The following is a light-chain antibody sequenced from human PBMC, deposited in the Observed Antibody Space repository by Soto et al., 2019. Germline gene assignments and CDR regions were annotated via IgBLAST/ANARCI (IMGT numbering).Light chain of an antibody. Sequence: QSALAQPPSASGTPGQRVTIACSGSSSNIGSTSVYWYQQLPGTAPKLLIYSNNRRPSGVPDRLSGSKSGTSASLAISGLQSEDEADYYCAAWDNSPSGWVFGGGTQLHVL. V-gene: IGLV1-44*01. CDR1: SSNIGSTS. J-gene: IGLJ3*02. CDR3: AAWDNSPSGWV. CDR2: SNN.